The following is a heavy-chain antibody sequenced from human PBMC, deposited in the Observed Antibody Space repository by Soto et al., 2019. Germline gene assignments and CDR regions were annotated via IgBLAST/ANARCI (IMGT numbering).Heavy chain of an antibody. CDR2: IYWNDDK. D-gene: IGHD3-22*01. J-gene: IGHJ4*02. CDR1: GFSLSTSGVG. CDR3: AHSGYYYDSSGYYSPYCFDY. V-gene: IGHV2-5*01. Sequence: QITLKESGPTLVKPTQPLTLTCTFSGFSLSTSGVGVGWIRQPPGKALEWLALIYWNDDKRYSPSLKSRLTITKDTSKNQVVLTMTNMDPVDTATYYCAHSGYYYDSSGYYSPYCFDYWGQGTLVTVSS.